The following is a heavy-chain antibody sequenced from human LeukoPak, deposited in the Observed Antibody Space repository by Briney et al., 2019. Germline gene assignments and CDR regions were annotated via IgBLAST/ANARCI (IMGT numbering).Heavy chain of an antibody. Sequence: PSQTLSLPCTVSGGSINSGGYYWSWIRQHPGKVLDWIGYIYYSGSTCYNPSLKSRVTISVDTSKIQFSLKLSSMTAADTAVYYCARVYCSSTSCYAPWFDPWGQGTLVTVSS. CDR3: ARVYCSSTSCYAPWFDP. CDR2: IYYSGST. CDR1: GGSINSGGYY. J-gene: IGHJ5*02. D-gene: IGHD2-2*01. V-gene: IGHV4-31*03.